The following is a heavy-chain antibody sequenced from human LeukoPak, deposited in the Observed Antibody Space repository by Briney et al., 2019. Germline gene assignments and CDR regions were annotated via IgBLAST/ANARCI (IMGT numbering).Heavy chain of an antibody. CDR3: ARRIHDSSGYFDY. J-gene: IGHJ4*02. D-gene: IGHD3-22*01. V-gene: IGHV4-34*01. Sequence: SETLSLTCAVYGGSFSGYYWSWIRQPPGKGLEWIGEINHSGSTNYNPSLKSRVTISVDTSKNQFSLKLSSVTAADTAVYYCARRIHDSSGYFDYWGQGTLVTVSS. CDR2: INHSGST. CDR1: GGSFSGYY.